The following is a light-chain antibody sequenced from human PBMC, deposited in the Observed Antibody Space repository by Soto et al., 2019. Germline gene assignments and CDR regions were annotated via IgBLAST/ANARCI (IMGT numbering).Light chain of an antibody. V-gene: IGLV1-44*01. J-gene: IGLJ1*01. CDR1: SSNIGSKT. CDR2: SNN. Sequence: QPVLTQPPSVSEAPRQRVTISCSGSSSNIGSKTVNWYQHLPGTAPKLLIYSNNQRPSGVPERFSGSKSGTSASLAVSALQSEDEADYYCAAWDDSLNGYVFGTGTKLTVL. CDR3: AAWDDSLNGYV.